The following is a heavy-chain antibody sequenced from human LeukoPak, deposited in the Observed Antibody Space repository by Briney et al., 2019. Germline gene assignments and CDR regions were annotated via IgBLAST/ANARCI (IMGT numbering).Heavy chain of an antibody. CDR3: ARLKYYYGSGREAFDI. D-gene: IGHD3-10*01. Sequence: SETLSLTCAVYGGSFSGYYWSWIRQPPGKGLEWIGEINHSGCTNYNPSLKSRVTISVDTSKNQFSLKLSSVTAADTAVYYCARLKYYYGSGREAFDIWGQGTMVTVSS. J-gene: IGHJ3*02. CDR1: GGSFSGYY. V-gene: IGHV4-34*01. CDR2: INHSGCT.